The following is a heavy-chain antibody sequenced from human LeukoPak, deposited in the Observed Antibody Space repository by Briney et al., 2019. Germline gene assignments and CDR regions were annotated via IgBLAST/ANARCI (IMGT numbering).Heavy chain of an antibody. CDR1: GYTFTGYY. J-gene: IGHJ4*02. V-gene: IGHV1-2*02. D-gene: IGHD3-16*02. CDR2: INPNGGGT. Sequence: LVASVKVSCKASGYTFTGYYIHWVRQAPGQGLEWMGWINPNGGGTNYAQKFQGRVTMTRDTSISTAYMELSRLRSDDTAVYYCARTYYVWGSYRFDYWGQGTLVTVSS. CDR3: ARTYYVWGSYRFDY.